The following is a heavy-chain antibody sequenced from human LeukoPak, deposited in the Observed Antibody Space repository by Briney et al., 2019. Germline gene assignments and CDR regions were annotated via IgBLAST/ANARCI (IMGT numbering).Heavy chain of an antibody. D-gene: IGHD2-15*01. CDR1: GFTFSHYD. Sequence: PGGSLRLSCATSGFTFSHYDMNWVRQAPGKGLEWVSAISVSGGSTYYADSVKGRFTISRDNSQNTLFLQMNSLRAEDTAVYYCGGTPAQYCSGGNCYSVGYWGQGTLVTVSS. J-gene: IGHJ4*02. CDR3: GGTPAQYCSGGNCYSVGY. V-gene: IGHV3-23*01. CDR2: ISVSGGST.